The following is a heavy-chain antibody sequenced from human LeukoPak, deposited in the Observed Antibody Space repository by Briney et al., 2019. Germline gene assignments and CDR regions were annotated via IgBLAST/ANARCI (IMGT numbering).Heavy chain of an antibody. CDR3: TTDTSGDDY. D-gene: IGHD7-27*01. CDR1: GLSFTNAW. J-gene: IGHJ4*02. CDR2: IKIKSDDETT. Sequence: GGSLRLSCEASGLSFTNAWMSWVRQAPGKGLEWVGRIKIKSDDETTDYAAPVKGRFTISRDDSKNTLYLQMNSLKTEDTAVYYCTTDTSGDDYWGQGTLVTVSS. V-gene: IGHV3-15*01.